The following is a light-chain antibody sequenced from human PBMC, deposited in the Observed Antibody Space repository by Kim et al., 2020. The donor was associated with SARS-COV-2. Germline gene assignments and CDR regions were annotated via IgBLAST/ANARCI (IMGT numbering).Light chain of an antibody. J-gene: IGKJ2*01. CDR2: DAS. CDR3: QQRSNWPPRYT. CDR1: QSVSSY. V-gene: IGKV3-11*01. Sequence: SPGERATLSCRASQSVSSYLAWYQQKTGQAPRLLIYDASNRATGIPARFSGSGSGTDFTLTISSLEPEDFAVYYCQQRSNWPPRYTFGQGTKLEI.